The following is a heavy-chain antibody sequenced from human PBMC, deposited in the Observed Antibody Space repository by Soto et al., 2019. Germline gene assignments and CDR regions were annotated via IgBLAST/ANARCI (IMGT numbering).Heavy chain of an antibody. D-gene: IGHD4-17*01. V-gene: IGHV1-69*02. Sequence: SVTVSCQASGDTFSSYTISWVRQAPGQGLEWMGRIIPILGIANYAQKFQGRVTITADKSTSTAYMELSSLRSEDTAVYYCATGGTTVYYYGMDVWGQGTTVTVSS. CDR3: ATGGTTVYYYGMDV. J-gene: IGHJ6*02. CDR1: GDTFSSYT. CDR2: IIPILGIA.